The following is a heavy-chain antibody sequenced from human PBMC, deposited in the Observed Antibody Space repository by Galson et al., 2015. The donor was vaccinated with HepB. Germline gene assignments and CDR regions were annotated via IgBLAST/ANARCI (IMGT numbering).Heavy chain of an antibody. Sequence: SLRLSCAASGSTFSSYGMHWVRQAPGKGLEWVAVIWYDGSNKYYADSVKGRFTISRDNSKNTLYLQMNSLRAEDTAVYYCARDQGQLPHWAFDIWGQGTMVTVSS. J-gene: IGHJ3*02. CDR2: IWYDGSNK. V-gene: IGHV3-33*01. CDR3: ARDQGQLPHWAFDI. CDR1: GSTFSSYG. D-gene: IGHD2-2*01.